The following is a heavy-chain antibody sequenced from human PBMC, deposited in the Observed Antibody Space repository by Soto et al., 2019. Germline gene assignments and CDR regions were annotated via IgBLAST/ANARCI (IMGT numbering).Heavy chain of an antibody. Sequence: EVQLVESGGGLVQPGGSLRLSCAASGFTFSNYDMHWVRQVTGKVLEWVSGITTAGDTYYPGSVQGRSTISREKVKNSLYLQMNSLSAGDRALYYSAGELHGGSYGMDVWGQGTTVMVS. CDR1: GFTFSNYD. CDR2: ITTAGDT. CDR3: AGELHGGSYGMDV. V-gene: IGHV3-13*01. J-gene: IGHJ6*02.